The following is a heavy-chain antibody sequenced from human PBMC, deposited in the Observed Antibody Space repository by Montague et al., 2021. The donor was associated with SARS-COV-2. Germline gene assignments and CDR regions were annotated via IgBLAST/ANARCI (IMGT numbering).Heavy chain of an antibody. CDR1: GGSISTYY. D-gene: IGHD2-2*01. J-gene: IGHJ2*01. Sequence: SETLSLTCTVSGGSISTYYWSWIRQPPGKGLEWIGYIYYSGSTNYNPSLKSRVTISVDTSKNQFSLKLSSVTAADTAVYYCARDWSNALQYYWYFDFWGRGTLVTVSS. V-gene: IGHV4-59*12. CDR3: ARDWSNALQYYWYFDF. CDR2: IYYSGST.